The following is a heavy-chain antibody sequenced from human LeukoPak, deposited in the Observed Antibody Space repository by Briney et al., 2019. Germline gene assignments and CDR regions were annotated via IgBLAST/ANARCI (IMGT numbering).Heavy chain of an antibody. V-gene: IGHV3-11*01. CDR1: GFTFSDYY. Sequence: GGSLRLSCAASGFTFSDYYMSWIRQAPGKGLEWVSYITSSGSTIYYADSVKGRFTISRDNAKNSLYLQMNSLRAEDTAVYYCASPGAPYYDFWSGHFPLDYWGQGTLVTVSS. CDR2: ITSSGSTI. CDR3: ASPGAPYYDFWSGHFPLDY. J-gene: IGHJ4*02. D-gene: IGHD3-3*01.